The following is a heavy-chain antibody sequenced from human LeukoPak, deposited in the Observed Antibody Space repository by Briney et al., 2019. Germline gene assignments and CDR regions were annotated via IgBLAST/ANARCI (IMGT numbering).Heavy chain of an antibody. CDR1: VGSISTSNYY. CDR3: ARNERQLANWFDP. J-gene: IGHJ5*02. CDR2: LCYSVSD. D-gene: IGHD6-13*01. V-gene: IGHV4-39*01. Sequence: SETLSLTCSVSVGSISTSNYYWRCIPQPPGKGRVWNVDLCYSVSDNYHPPLKSPAPTSVDTSKTPFYLKLSSVTAADAAVYYCARNERQLANWFDPWGQGTLVTVSS.